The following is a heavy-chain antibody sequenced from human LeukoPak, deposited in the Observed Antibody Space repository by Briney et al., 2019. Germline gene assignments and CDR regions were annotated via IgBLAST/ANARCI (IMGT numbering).Heavy chain of an antibody. V-gene: IGHV3-48*03. CDR1: GFTFSSYE. J-gene: IGHJ4*02. CDR3: ARGGIAVAGTGVDY. CDR2: ISSSGSTI. D-gene: IGHD6-19*01. Sequence: PGGSLRLSCAASGFTFSSYEMNWVRQAPGKGLEWVSYISSSGSTIYYADSVKGRFTISRDNAKNSLYLQMNSLRAEDTAVYYCARGGIAVAGTGVDYWGQGTLVTVSS.